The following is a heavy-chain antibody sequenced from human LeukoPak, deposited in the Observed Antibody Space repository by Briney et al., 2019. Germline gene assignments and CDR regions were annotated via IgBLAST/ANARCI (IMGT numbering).Heavy chain of an antibody. J-gene: IGHJ4*02. V-gene: IGHV3-7*01. CDR3: GRFGYEAGVDL. CDR1: GFMFRTYW. Sequence: GGSLRPSCAASGFMFRTYWMTWVRQAPGEGLEFVANIKPDGSETYYVDPMRGRFTISRDNAKNLLYLQMNSLRGEDTAVYYYGRFGYEAGVDLWGQGTLVTVSS. D-gene: IGHD3-10*01. CDR2: IKPDGSET.